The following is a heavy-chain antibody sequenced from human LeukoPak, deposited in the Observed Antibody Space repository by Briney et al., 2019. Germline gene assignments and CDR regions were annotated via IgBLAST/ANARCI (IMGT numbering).Heavy chain of an antibody. Sequence: GGSLRLSCAASGFTFSSYGMHWVRQAPGKGLEWVAVIWYDGSNKYYADSVKGRFTISRDNSKNTLYLQMNSLRAEDTAVYYCARDLMVRGVIILPYFGYWGQGTLVTVSS. V-gene: IGHV3-33*01. CDR3: ARDLMVRGVIILPYFGY. J-gene: IGHJ4*02. CDR1: GFTFSSYG. CDR2: IWYDGSNK. D-gene: IGHD3-10*01.